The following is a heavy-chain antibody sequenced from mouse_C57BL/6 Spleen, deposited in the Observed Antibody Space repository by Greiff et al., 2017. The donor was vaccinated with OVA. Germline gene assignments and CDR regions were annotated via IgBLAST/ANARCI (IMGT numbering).Heavy chain of an antibody. CDR2: ISDGGSYT. D-gene: IGHD4-1*01. V-gene: IGHV5-4*01. CDR3: ARDLVTGYWYFDV. Sequence: VQLVESGGGLVKPGGSLKLSCAASGFTFSSYAMSWVRQTPEKRLEWVATISDGGSYTYYPDNVKGRFTISRDNAKNNLYLQMSHLKSEDTAMYYCARDLVTGYWYFDVWGTGTTVTVSS. CDR1: GFTFSSYA. J-gene: IGHJ1*03.